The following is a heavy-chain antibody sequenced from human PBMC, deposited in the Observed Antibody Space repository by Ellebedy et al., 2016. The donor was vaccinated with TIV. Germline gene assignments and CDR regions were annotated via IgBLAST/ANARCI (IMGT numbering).Heavy chain of an antibody. D-gene: IGHD3-3*01. CDR2: IYYSGST. Sequence: SETLSLXCTVSGGSISSYYWSWIRQPPGKGLEWIGYIYYSGSTNYNPSLKSRVTISVDTSKNQFSLKLSSVTAADSAVYYCAIVHLDDFWADARYMDVWGKGTTVTVSS. CDR1: GGSISSYY. CDR3: AIVHLDDFWADARYMDV. J-gene: IGHJ6*03. V-gene: IGHV4-59*01.